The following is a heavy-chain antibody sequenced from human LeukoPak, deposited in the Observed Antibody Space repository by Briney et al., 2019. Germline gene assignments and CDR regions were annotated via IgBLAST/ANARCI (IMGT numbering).Heavy chain of an antibody. J-gene: IGHJ3*02. CDR2: IRSKANSYAT. CDR3: TRHRNYDFWSGYYTEDDAFDI. V-gene: IGHV3-73*01. CDR1: GFTFSGSA. D-gene: IGHD3-3*01. Sequence: GGSLRLSCAASGFTFSGSAMHWVRQASGKGLEWVGRIRSKANSYATAYAASVKGSFTIPRDDSKNTAYLQMNSLKTEDTAVYYCTRHRNYDFWSGYYTEDDAFDIWGQGTMVTVSS.